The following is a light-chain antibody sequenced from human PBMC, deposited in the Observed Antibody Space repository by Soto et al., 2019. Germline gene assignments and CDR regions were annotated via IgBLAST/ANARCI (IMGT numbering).Light chain of an antibody. CDR2: DTD. Sequence: QSVLTQPPSVSAAPGEKVTISCSGSSSNIGNNYVSWYQQLPGMPPKLLIYDTDNRPSGSPDRFSGSKSGTSATLVIAGIQTGDGEDYYCATWDSSLSAGVFGGGTKLTVL. J-gene: IGLJ2*01. V-gene: IGLV1-51*01. CDR3: ATWDSSLSAGV. CDR1: SSNIGNNY.